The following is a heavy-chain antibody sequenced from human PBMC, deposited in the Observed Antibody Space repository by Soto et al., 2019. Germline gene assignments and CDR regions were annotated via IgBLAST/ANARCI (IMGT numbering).Heavy chain of an antibody. CDR1: GFSVGVNF. J-gene: IGHJ6*02. CDR3: ARENYYYGMDV. CDR2: INGGGST. Sequence: EVQLVESGGGLIQPGGSLRLSCAASGFSVGVNFMTWVRQAPGKGLEWVSDINGGGSTNYADSVKGRFTISRDTSKNMLYLQMNSLRAEDTAVYYCARENYYYGMDVWGQGTTVTVSS. V-gene: IGHV3-53*01.